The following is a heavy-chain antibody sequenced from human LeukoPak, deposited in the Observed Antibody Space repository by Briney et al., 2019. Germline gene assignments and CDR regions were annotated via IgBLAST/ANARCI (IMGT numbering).Heavy chain of an antibody. Sequence: SETLSLTCAVYGGSFSGYYWSWIRQPPGKGLEWIGEINHSGSTNYNPSLKSRVTISVDTSKNQFSLKLSSVTAADTAVYYCARGRDIVVVPAALSGGYYFDYWGQGTLVTVSS. CDR1: GGSFSGYY. CDR2: INHSGST. V-gene: IGHV4-34*01. D-gene: IGHD2-2*01. J-gene: IGHJ4*02. CDR3: ARGRDIVVVPAALSGGYYFDY.